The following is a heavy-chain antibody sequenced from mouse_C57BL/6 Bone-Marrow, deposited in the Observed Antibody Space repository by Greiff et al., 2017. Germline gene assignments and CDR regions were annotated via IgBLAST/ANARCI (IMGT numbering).Heavy chain of an antibody. J-gene: IGHJ4*01. CDR2: IDPSDSYT. V-gene: IGHV1-50*01. Sequence: VQLKQPGAELVKPGASVKLSCKASGYTFTSYWMQWVKQRPGQGLEWIGEIDPSDSYTNYNQKFKGKATLTVDTSSSTAYMQLSSLTSEDSAVYYCARWLTLKGDYWGQGTSVTVSS. CDR1: GYTFTSYW. CDR3: ARWLTLKGDY. D-gene: IGHD2-2*01.